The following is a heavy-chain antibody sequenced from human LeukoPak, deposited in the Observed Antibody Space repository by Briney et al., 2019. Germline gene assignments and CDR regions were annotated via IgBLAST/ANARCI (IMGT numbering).Heavy chain of an antibody. D-gene: IGHD2-21*02. Sequence: ASVKVSCKTSGYTFTGDHMHWVRQAPGQGLEWMGWINPNSGGTNYAQKFQGRVTMTRDTSISTAYMELSRLRFDDTAVYYCARDQGVTAFDYWGQGTLVTVSS. CDR1: GYTFTGDH. J-gene: IGHJ4*02. CDR2: INPNSGGT. CDR3: ARDQGVTAFDY. V-gene: IGHV1-2*02.